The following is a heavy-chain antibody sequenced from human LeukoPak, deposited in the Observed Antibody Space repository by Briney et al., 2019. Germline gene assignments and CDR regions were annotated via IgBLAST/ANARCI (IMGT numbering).Heavy chain of an antibody. V-gene: IGHV3-48*01. Sequence: GGSLRLSCAASGFTFSSYSMNWVRQAPGKGLEWVSYITSSSSKTIYYADSVKGRFTISRDNAKNSLSLQMNSLRAEDTAVYYCARDDYGDYATDAFDIWGQGTMVTVSS. CDR1: GFTFSSYS. D-gene: IGHD4-17*01. J-gene: IGHJ3*02. CDR3: ARDDYGDYATDAFDI. CDR2: ITSSSSKTI.